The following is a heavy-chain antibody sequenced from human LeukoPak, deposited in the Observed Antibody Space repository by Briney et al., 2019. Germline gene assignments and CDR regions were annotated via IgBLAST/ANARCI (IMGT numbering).Heavy chain of an antibody. CDR2: INPSGGSR. CDR1: GYTFTSYY. CDR3: ARARIYYDSSGYSNWFDP. Sequence: GASVKVSCKASGYTFTSYYMHWVRQVPGQGLEWMGIINPSGGSRSYAQKFQGRVTITRDTSASTAYMELSSLRSEDTAVYYCARARIYYDSSGYSNWFDPWGQGTLVTVSS. J-gene: IGHJ5*02. V-gene: IGHV1-46*01. D-gene: IGHD3-22*01.